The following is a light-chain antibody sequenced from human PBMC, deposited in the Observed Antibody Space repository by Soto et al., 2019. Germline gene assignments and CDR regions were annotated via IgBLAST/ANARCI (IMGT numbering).Light chain of an antibody. CDR3: QKYNSAPLN. V-gene: IGKV1-27*01. CDR2: ATS. CDR1: QGIAPY. J-gene: IGKJ4*01. Sequence: DVQMTQSPSSLSAFVGDRVTITCRASQGIAPYLAWFQQKPGKVPKLLIYATSTLQSGVPSRFSGSGSGTDFTLTINSLQPEDVGTYYGQKYNSAPLNFGGGTKVEIK.